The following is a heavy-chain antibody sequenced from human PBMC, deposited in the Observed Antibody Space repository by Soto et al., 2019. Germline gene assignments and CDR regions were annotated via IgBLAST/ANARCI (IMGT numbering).Heavy chain of an antibody. CDR1: GGAISGYY. V-gene: IGHV4-4*07. CDR2: IYSSGST. Sequence: SETLSLTCTVTGGAISGYYWTWIRQPDGEGLEWIGRIYSSGSTNYNPSLKSRVTISLDTSMNYFSLRLSSVTAADTAVYYCARGQRFSDWFDPWGQGTLVTVSS. D-gene: IGHD3-3*01. J-gene: IGHJ5*02. CDR3: ARGQRFSDWFDP.